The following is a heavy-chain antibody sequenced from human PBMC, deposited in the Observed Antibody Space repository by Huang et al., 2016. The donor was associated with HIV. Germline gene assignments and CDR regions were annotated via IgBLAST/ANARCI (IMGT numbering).Heavy chain of an antibody. CDR3: ATTAFDY. V-gene: IGHV1-3*04. Sequence: QVHLVQSGAEVRRPGASVKISCKTFGYTFTQYPMHWVRQAPGQGLEWVGWINTVNGTTRYSPKLQGRLTISRDTSASAGVMELTGLTYKDTGVYYCATTAFDYWGQGTLVTVSP. J-gene: IGHJ4*02. CDR2: INTVNGTT. CDR1: GYTFTQYP.